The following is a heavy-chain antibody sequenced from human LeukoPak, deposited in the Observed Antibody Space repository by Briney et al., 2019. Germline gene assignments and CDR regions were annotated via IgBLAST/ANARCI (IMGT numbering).Heavy chain of an antibody. V-gene: IGHV3-23*01. Sequence: GGSLRLSCAASGFTFSSYAMSWVRQAPGKGLKWVSAISGSGGSTYYADSVKGRFTISRDNSKNTLYLQMNSLRAEDTAVYYCANPPGGVYSSSWYADYWGQGTLVTVSS. CDR1: GFTFSSYA. CDR3: ANPPGGVYSSSWYADY. D-gene: IGHD6-13*01. CDR2: ISGSGGST. J-gene: IGHJ4*02.